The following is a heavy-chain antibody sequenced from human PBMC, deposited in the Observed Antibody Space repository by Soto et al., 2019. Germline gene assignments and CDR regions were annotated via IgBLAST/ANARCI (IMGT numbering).Heavy chain of an antibody. CDR1: GGSISGYY. CDR2: IYYSGTT. J-gene: IGHJ6*03. D-gene: IGHD2-8*02. Sequence: QVQLQESGPGLGKPSETLSLTCTVSGGSISGYYWSWIRQPPGKGLEWICYIYYSGTTNYDPSLKSRVTMSVDTSKNQFSLKLSSVTAADTAVYYCARLTGGTYLSFYYYIGVWGKGTTVTVSS. CDR3: ARLTGGTYLSFYYYIGV. V-gene: IGHV4-59*01.